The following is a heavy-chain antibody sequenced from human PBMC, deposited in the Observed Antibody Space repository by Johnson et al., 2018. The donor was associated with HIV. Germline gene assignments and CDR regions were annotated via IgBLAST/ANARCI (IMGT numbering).Heavy chain of an antibody. CDR3: ARACRDGYTCDVFDI. V-gene: IGHV3-7*02. CDR2: INQDGSEK. Sequence: VQLVESGGGLVQPGRSLRLSCAASGFTFDDYGMSWVRQAPGKGLEWVANINQDGSEKYDLDSEKGRFTISRDNAKNSLYLQMKSLRADDTAVYYCARACRDGYTCDVFDIWGQGTMVTVSS. D-gene: IGHD5-24*01. CDR1: GFTFDDYG. J-gene: IGHJ3*02.